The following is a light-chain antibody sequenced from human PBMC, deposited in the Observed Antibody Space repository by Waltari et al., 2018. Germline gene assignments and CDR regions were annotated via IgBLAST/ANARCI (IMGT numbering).Light chain of an antibody. CDR2: GKN. J-gene: IGLJ1*01. V-gene: IGLV3-19*01. CDR3: NSRDSNGNPFV. CDR1: SIRFYY. Sequence: SSELTQDPAVSVALGQTVRITCQGDSIRFYYAHWYRQKPGQAPLLFMYGKNNRPSGIPDRFSGSYSGDTASLTITGAQAEDEADYYCNSRDSNGNPFVFGPATKVTVL.